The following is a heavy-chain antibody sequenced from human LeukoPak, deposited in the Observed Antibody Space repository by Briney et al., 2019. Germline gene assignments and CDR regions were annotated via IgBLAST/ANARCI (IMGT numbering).Heavy chain of an antibody. Sequence: ASVKVSCKVSGYTLTELSMHWVRQAPGEGLDWMGGFDPGDGETIYAQHFQGRVIMTEDTSTDTAYMGLSSLSSEDTAVYYCARDRLFARPENGFDYWGQGTLVTVSS. J-gene: IGHJ4*02. CDR3: ARDRLFARPENGFDY. V-gene: IGHV1-24*01. CDR1: GYTLTELS. D-gene: IGHD2-21*01. CDR2: FDPGDGET.